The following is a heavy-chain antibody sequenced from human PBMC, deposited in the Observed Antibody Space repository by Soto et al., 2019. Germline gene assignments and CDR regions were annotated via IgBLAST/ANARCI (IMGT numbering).Heavy chain of an antibody. D-gene: IGHD4-17*01. CDR3: GRRGDDYGSYIDY. CDR2: INHSGNT. CDR1: GYSISSGYY. Sequence: SETLSLTCGVSGYSISSGYYWGWSRQPPGKGLEWIGSINHSGNTYYNPSLRSRVTISVDTSKNQLSLKLSSVTAADTAVYYCGRRGDDYGSYIDYWGQGTLVTVSS. J-gene: IGHJ4*02. V-gene: IGHV4-38-2*01.